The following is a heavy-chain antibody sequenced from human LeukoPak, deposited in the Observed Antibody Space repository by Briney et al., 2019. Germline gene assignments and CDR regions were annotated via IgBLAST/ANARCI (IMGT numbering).Heavy chain of an antibody. Sequence: PGGSLRLSCAASGFTFSSYAMHWVRQAPGKGLEYVSAISSHGGSTTYANSVKGRFTISRDNSKNSLYLQMNSLRAEDTAVYYCARGYSGIDYWGQGTLVTVSS. CDR2: ISSHGGST. V-gene: IGHV3-64*01. CDR1: GFTFSSYA. J-gene: IGHJ4*02. CDR3: ARGYSGIDY. D-gene: IGHD1-26*01.